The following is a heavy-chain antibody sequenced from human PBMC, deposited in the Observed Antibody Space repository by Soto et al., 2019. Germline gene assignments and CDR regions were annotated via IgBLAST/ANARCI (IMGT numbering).Heavy chain of an antibody. J-gene: IGHJ4*02. CDR3: AKDGGRFLVFGVIATPFDS. Sequence: GASVKVSCKTSGYTFINYGITWLRQAPGQGLEWMGWISPYDGKTNYARRFQGRVTMTTDTATTTAYMELRGLRSDDTAIYYCAKDGGRFLVFGVIATPFDSWGQGTLVTVSS. V-gene: IGHV1-18*01. CDR2: ISPYDGKT. D-gene: IGHD3-16*02. CDR1: GYTFINYG.